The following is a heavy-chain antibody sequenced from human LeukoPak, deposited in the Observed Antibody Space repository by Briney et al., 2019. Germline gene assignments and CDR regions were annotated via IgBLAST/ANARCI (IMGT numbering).Heavy chain of an antibody. J-gene: IGHJ4*02. D-gene: IGHD6-19*01. CDR1: GYSFTSHY. Sequence: GASVKVSCKASGYSFTSHYIHRVRQAPGQGLEWMGIINPSRGSTSYAQKFQGRVTVTRDTSTSTVYMDLSSLGSEDTAVYYCARGYSSGFGNWGQGTLVTVSS. V-gene: IGHV1-46*01. CDR3: ARGYSSGFGN. CDR2: INPSRGST.